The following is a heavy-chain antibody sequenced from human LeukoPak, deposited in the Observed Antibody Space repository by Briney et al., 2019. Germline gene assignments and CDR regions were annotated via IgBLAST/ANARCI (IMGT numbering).Heavy chain of an antibody. D-gene: IGHD3-22*01. CDR1: GFTFSSYW. Sequence: PGGSLRLSCAASGFTFSSYWMSWVRQAPGKGLDGVGNIKQDGSERYYVDSVMGRFTISRDNAKNSLYLQKNSLRAEDTAVYYCARFGYYYPYFDYWGQGTLVTVSS. V-gene: IGHV3-7*01. CDR3: ARFGYYYPYFDY. J-gene: IGHJ4*02. CDR2: IKQDGSER.